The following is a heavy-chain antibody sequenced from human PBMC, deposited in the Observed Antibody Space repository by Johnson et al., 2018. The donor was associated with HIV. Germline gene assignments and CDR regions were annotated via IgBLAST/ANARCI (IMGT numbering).Heavy chain of an antibody. CDR2: ISYDGSNK. CDR1: GFTFSSYA. Sequence: QVQLVESGGGVVQPGRSLRLSCAASGFTFSSYAMHWVRQAPGKGLEWVAVISYDGSNKYYADSVKGRFTISSDISKNLLYLQMNSLRTEDTAVYYCARVYYYDNKDGFDIWGQGTTVTVSS. D-gene: IGHD3-22*01. J-gene: IGHJ3*02. CDR3: ARVYYYDNKDGFDI. V-gene: IGHV3-30-3*01.